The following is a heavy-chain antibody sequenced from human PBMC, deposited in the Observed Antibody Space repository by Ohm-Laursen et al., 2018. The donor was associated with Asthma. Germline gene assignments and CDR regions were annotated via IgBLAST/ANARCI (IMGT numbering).Heavy chain of an antibody. CDR1: GFSFSYYT. J-gene: IGHJ1*01. CDR3: ERIGPEWELPGREYSLHH. V-gene: IGHV3-30*04. D-gene: IGHD1-26*01. CDR2: ISSDGSNQ. Sequence: SLRLSCAASGFSFSYYTVHWVRQAPGKGLEGVAVISSDGSNQYYGDSVKGRFTISRDNSKKMVYLQMNSLRAEDTALYYCERIGPEWELPGREYSLHHWGQGTQVTVSS.